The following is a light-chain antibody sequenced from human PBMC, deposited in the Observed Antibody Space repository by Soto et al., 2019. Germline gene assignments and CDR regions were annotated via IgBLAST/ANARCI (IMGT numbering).Light chain of an antibody. CDR1: QSINDN. CDR2: RAS. V-gene: IGKV3D-15*01. Sequence: EIVMTQSPATLSLSPGERATLSCRASQSINDNLAWYQQKPGQAPRLFMFRASSRASGIPARFSGSGSGTEFNLTISSLQSEDFAVYYCQQYNNWHRATFGGGTRVETK. J-gene: IGKJ4*01. CDR3: QQYNNWHRAT.